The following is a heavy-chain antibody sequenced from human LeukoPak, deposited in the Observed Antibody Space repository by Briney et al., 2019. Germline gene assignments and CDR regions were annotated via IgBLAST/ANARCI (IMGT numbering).Heavy chain of an antibody. D-gene: IGHD5-24*01. CDR2: IDPSDSDT. Sequence: GESLKISCKGSGYSFTSYWITWVRQMPGKGLEWMGRIDPSDSDTRYSPSFQGQVTISADKSISTAYLQWSSLKASDTAMYYCARHGSQGDGYKDYWGQGTLVTVSS. J-gene: IGHJ4*02. CDR1: GYSFTSYW. CDR3: ARHGSQGDGYKDY. V-gene: IGHV5-51*01.